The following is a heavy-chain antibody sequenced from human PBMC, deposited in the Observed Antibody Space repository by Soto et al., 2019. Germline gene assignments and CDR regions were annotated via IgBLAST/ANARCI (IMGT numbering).Heavy chain of an antibody. V-gene: IGHV1-24*01. CDR3: ATTGYSSGWYSYYFDY. Sequence: ASVKVSCKVSGYTLTELSMHWVRQAPGKGLEWMGGFDPEDGETIYAQKFQGRVTMTEDTSTDTAYMELSSLRSEDTAVYYRATTGYSSGWYSYYFDYWGQGTLVTVSS. CDR1: GYTLTELS. CDR2: FDPEDGET. D-gene: IGHD6-19*01. J-gene: IGHJ4*02.